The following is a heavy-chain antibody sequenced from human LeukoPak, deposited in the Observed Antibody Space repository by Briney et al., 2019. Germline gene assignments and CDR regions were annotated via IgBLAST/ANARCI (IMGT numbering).Heavy chain of an antibody. CDR2: IYYTGAT. CDR3: ARHYPVGYYQHGMDV. D-gene: IGHD2-15*01. CDR1: GGSISGYF. J-gene: IGHJ6*02. Sequence: SETLSLTCTVSGGSISGYFWSCIRQPPGQGLEFIGYIYYTGATLYNPSLKSRVTMSVDTSKNQFSLKLSSVTAADTAVYYCARHYPVGYYQHGMDVWGQGTTVTVSS. V-gene: IGHV4-59*08.